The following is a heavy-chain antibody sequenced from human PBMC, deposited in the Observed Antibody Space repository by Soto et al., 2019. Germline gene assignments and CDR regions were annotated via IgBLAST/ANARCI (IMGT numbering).Heavy chain of an antibody. CDR3: AREATLGYCSGGSCYEVDYFDY. D-gene: IGHD2-15*01. CDR2: IWYDGSNK. Sequence: GGSLRLSCAASGFTFSSYGMHWVRQAPGKGLEWVAVIWYDGSNKYYADSVKGRFTISRDNSKNTLYLQMNSLRAEDTAVYYCAREATLGYCSGGSCYEVDYFDYWGQGTLVTVSS. CDR1: GFTFSSYG. J-gene: IGHJ4*02. V-gene: IGHV3-33*01.